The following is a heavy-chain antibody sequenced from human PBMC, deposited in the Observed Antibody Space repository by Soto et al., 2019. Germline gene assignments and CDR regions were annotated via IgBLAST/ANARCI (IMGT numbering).Heavy chain of an antibody. V-gene: IGHV1-8*01. CDR3: ARGLELYNWFDP. J-gene: IGHJ5*02. D-gene: IGHD1-7*01. Sequence: ASVKVSCKASGYTFTSYDINWVRQATGQGLEWMGWMNPNSGNTGYAQKFQGRVTMTRNTSISTAYMELSSLRSEDTAVYYCARGLELYNWFDPWGQGTLVTVSS. CDR1: GYTFTSYD. CDR2: MNPNSGNT.